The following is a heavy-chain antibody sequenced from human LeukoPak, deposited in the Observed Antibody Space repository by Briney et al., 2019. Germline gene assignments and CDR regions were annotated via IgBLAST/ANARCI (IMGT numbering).Heavy chain of an antibody. V-gene: IGHV4-39*01. CDR2: IYYSGNT. J-gene: IGHJ4*02. Sequence: SETLSLTCTVSGGSISSGGYYWGWIRQPPGKGLEWIGSIYYSGNTYYNPSLKSRVTISVDTSKNQFSLKLSSVTAADTAVYYCASQYLGYCSDTNCYAGTFDSWGQGTLVTVSS. CDR1: GGSISSGGYY. CDR3: ASQYLGYCSDTNCYAGTFDS. D-gene: IGHD2-2*01.